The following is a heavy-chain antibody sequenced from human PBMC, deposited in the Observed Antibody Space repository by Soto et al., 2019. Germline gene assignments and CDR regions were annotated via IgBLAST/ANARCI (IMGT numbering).Heavy chain of an antibody. Sequence: GGSLRLSCAASGFTFSSYGMHWVRQAPGKGLEWVAVISYDGSNKYYADSVKGRFTISRDNSKNTLYLQMNSLRAEDTAVYYCAKDPDSIGYCSSTSCYEWGHYFDYWGQGTLVTVSS. J-gene: IGHJ4*02. D-gene: IGHD2-2*01. CDR1: GFTFSSYG. V-gene: IGHV3-30*18. CDR3: AKDPDSIGYCSSTSCYEWGHYFDY. CDR2: ISYDGSNK.